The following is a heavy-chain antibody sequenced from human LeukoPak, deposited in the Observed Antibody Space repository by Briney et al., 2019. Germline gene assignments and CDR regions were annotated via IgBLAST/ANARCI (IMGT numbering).Heavy chain of an antibody. CDR3: ARPAYRGSYYDAFDI. CDR2: IYYSGST. D-gene: IGHD1-26*01. J-gene: IGHJ3*02. V-gene: IGHV4-39*01. Sequence: GTLSLYCAGSGFTSSSYAMRRDRQAQGNELKGIGSIYYSGSTYYYPSLKSRVTISVDTSKNKFSLKLNSVTAADTAVYYCARPAYRGSYYDAFDIWGQGTMVTVSS. CDR1: GFTSSSYA.